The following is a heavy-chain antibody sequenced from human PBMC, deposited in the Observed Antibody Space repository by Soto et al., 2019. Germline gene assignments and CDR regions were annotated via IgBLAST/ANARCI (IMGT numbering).Heavy chain of an antibody. D-gene: IGHD1-26*01. J-gene: IGHJ6*02. CDR3: AREREWELPRDPYYYYGMDV. CDR1: GVTFSSYS. Sequence: GGSLRLSCAASGVTFSSYSMNWVRQAPGKGLEWVSSISSSSSYIYYADSVKGRFTISRDNAKNSLYLQMNSLRAEDTAVYYCAREREWELPRDPYYYYGMDVWGQGTTVTVSS. CDR2: ISSSSSYI. V-gene: IGHV3-21*01.